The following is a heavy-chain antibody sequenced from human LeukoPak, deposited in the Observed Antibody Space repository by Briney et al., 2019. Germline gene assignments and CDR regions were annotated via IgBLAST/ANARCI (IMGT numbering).Heavy chain of an antibody. Sequence: SETLSLTCTVSGYSISSGYYWGWIRQPPGKGLECIGTMYHSGSTFYNPSLKSRVTISVDTSKNQFSLNLSSVTAADTAVYYCAREGRGSHSGYWGQGTLVTVSS. J-gene: IGHJ4*02. V-gene: IGHV4-38-2*02. CDR1: GYSISSGYY. CDR3: AREGRGSHSGY. CDR2: MYHSGST. D-gene: IGHD1-26*01.